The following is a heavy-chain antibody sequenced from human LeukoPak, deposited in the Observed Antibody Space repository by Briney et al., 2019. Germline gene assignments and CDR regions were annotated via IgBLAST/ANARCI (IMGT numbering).Heavy chain of an antibody. D-gene: IGHD7-27*01. CDR2: IYYSGSA. CDR1: GGSISSVDFY. V-gene: IGHV4-31*11. Sequence: SETLSLTCAVSGGSISSVDFYWSWIRQHPGKGLEWIGFIYYSGSAYYNPSLKSRVSISIDTSKSQFSLTLNSVTAADTAVYYCAWGSDFFDYWGQGTLVTVSS. CDR3: AWGSDFFDY. J-gene: IGHJ4*02.